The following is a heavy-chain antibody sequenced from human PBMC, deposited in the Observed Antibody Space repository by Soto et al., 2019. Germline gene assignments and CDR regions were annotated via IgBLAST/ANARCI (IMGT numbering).Heavy chain of an antibody. CDR3: ARRISGTRWFDP. CDR1: GGSISNSDYF. D-gene: IGHD1-1*01. CDR2: ISHTGSP. J-gene: IGHJ5*02. Sequence: PSETLSLTCTVSGGSISNSDYFWAWMRQPPGKGLEWVGTISHTGSPHYNPSLKSRVTISVDTSKSQFSLQLSSVTAADTAVFYCARRISGTRWFDPWGQGTLVTVSS. V-gene: IGHV4-39*07.